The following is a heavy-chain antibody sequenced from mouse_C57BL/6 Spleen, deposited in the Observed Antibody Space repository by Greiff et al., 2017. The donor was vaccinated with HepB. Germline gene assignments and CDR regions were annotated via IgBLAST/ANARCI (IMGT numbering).Heavy chain of an antibody. V-gene: IGHV14-4*01. Sequence: VQLQQSGAELVRPGASVKLSCTASGFNIKDDYMHWVKQRPEQGLEWIGWIDPENGDTEYASKFQGKATITADTSSNTAYLQLSSLTSEDTAVYYCTTGTGTPFAYWGQGTLVTVSA. D-gene: IGHD4-1*01. CDR1: GFNIKDDY. J-gene: IGHJ3*01. CDR3: TTGTGTPFAY. CDR2: IDPENGDT.